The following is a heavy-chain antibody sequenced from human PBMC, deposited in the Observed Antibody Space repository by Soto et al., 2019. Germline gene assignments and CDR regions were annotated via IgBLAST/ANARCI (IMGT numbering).Heavy chain of an antibody. V-gene: IGHV3-21*01. D-gene: IGHD2-15*01. J-gene: IGHJ4*02. CDR3: ASTYCSGGSCLH. Sequence: EVQLVESGGGLVKPGGSLRLSCAASGFTFSSYSMNWVRQAPGKGLEWVSSISSSSSYIYYADSVKGRFTISRDNAKNSLYLQMNSLRAEDTAVYYCASTYCSGGSCLHWGQGTLVTVSS. CDR1: GFTFSSYS. CDR2: ISSSSSYI.